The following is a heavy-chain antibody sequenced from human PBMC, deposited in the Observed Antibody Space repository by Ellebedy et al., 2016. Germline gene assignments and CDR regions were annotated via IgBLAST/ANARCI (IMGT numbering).Heavy chain of an antibody. Sequence: GESLKISCAASGFTFSNYWMSWVRQAPGKGLEWVSSISGNADNTHYADSVKGRLTISRDNSKNTLYLQMNSLRAEDRAIYYCAKDQVLSSVMGRYFYWGQGTLVTVSS. CDR2: ISGNADNT. CDR1: GFTFSNYW. V-gene: IGHV3-23*01. CDR3: AKDQVLSSVMGRYFY. D-gene: IGHD2/OR15-2a*01. J-gene: IGHJ4*02.